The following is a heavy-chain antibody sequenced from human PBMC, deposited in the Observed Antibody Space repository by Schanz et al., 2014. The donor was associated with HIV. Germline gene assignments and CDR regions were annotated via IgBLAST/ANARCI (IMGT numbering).Heavy chain of an antibody. J-gene: IGHJ3*01. CDR1: GFTFGTKW. D-gene: IGHD2-8*01. CDR2: ITPDGSVT. Sequence: EVQLLESGGGLAQPGESLRLSCVTSGFTFGTKWMYWVRQGPGKGLAWVSYITPDGSVTYADSVKGRFTTSRDSSKNTLYLQMNSLRVEDTATYYCRVFMYSFDVWGQGTMVTVSS. CDR3: RVFMYSFDV. V-gene: IGHV3-74*02.